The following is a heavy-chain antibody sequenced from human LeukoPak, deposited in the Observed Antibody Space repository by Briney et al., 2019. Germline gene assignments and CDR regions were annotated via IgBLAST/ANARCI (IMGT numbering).Heavy chain of an antibody. CDR2: IDSDGSET. CDR1: GFTFSTYW. J-gene: IGHJ4*02. CDR3: VSSMYSSSTF. D-gene: IGHD6-6*01. Sequence: GRSLRLSCAASGFTFSTYWMHWVRQAPGKGLVWVSRIDSDGSETSYAGSVKGRFTISRDNAENTVYLQMNSLRVEDTAVYYCVSSMYSSSTFWGQGTLVTVSS. V-gene: IGHV3-74*01.